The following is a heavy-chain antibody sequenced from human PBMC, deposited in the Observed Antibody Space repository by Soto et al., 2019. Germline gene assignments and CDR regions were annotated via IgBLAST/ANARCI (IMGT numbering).Heavy chain of an antibody. D-gene: IGHD6-13*01. CDR2: ISYDGSNK. V-gene: IGHV3-30-3*01. J-gene: IGHJ5*02. CDR3: ARDPIRYSSRTYNWFDP. CDR1: GFTFSSYA. Sequence: QVKLVESGGGVVQPGRSLRLSCAASGFTFSSYAMHWVRQAPGKGLEWVAVISYDGSNKYYADSVKGRFTISRDNSKNTLYLQMNSLRAEDTAVYYCARDPIRYSSRTYNWFDPWGQGTLVTVSA.